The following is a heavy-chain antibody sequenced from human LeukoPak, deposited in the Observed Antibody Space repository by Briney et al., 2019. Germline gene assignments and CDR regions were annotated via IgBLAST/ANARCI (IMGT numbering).Heavy chain of an antibody. CDR1: GFTFSSYA. CDR2: ISGSGGST. J-gene: IGHJ5*02. D-gene: IGHD3-10*01. V-gene: IGHV3-23*01. CDR3: ANRYYGLGRSNWFDP. Sequence: GGSLRLSCAASGFTFSSYAMSWVRQAPGKGLEWVSAISGSGGSTYYADSVKGRFTISRDNSKNTLYLQMNSLRAEDTAVYYCANRYYGLGRSNWFDPWGQGTLVTVSS.